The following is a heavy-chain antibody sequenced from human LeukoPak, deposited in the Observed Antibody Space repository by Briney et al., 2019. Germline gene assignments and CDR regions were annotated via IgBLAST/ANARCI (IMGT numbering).Heavy chain of an antibody. CDR3: ARVLARSGEMSGSYYYS. Sequence: ASVKVSCKASGYTFTGYYMHWVRQAPGQGLDWMGGIIPIFGTPNYAQKFQGRVTITTDESTNTAYMEMSSLRPEDTAVYYCARVLARSGEMSGSYYYSWGQGTLVTVSS. CDR2: IIPIFGTP. J-gene: IGHJ4*02. D-gene: IGHD1-26*01. CDR1: GYTFTGYY. V-gene: IGHV1-69*05.